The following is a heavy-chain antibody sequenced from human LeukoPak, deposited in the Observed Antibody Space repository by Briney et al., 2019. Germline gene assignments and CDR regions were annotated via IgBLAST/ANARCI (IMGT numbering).Heavy chain of an antibody. J-gene: IGHJ3*02. Sequence: SETLSLTCTVSGGSISSSSYYWGWIRQPPGKGLEWIGSIYYSGSTYYNPSLKSRVTISVDTSKNQFSLKLSSVTAADTAVYYCARDYYDSSGYYTSHDAFDIWGQGTMVTVSS. CDR2: IYYSGST. CDR1: GGSISSSSYY. D-gene: IGHD3-22*01. V-gene: IGHV4-39*07. CDR3: ARDYYDSSGYYTSHDAFDI.